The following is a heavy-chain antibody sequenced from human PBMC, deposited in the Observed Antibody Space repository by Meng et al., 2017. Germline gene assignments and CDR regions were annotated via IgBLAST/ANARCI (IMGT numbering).Heavy chain of an antibody. D-gene: IGHD6-13*01. J-gene: IGHJ1*01. Sequence: VLPQQGGAGPLQPQGTLSRPCAVYGGSFSGYYRSWIRQPPGKWLDWIGEINHSGSTNYNPTLKSRVTISVDTSKNQFSLKLSSVTAADTAVYYCARGGYSSSGGSRYEYFQHWGQGTLVTVSS. V-gene: IGHV4-34*01. CDR1: GGSFSGYY. CDR2: INHSGST. CDR3: ARGGYSSSGGSRYEYFQH.